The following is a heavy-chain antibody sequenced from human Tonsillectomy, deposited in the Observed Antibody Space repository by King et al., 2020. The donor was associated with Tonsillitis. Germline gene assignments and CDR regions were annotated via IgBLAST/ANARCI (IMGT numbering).Heavy chain of an antibody. CDR1: GFTFSSYA. D-gene: IGHD6-19*01. CDR2: ISGSGGST. Sequence: VQLVESGGDLVQPGGSLRLSCAASGFTFSSYAMSWVRQAPGKGLEWVSTISGSGGSTYYAESVKGRFTISRDNSENTLYLQMNSLRAEDTAVYYCAKGATGIAVAGSGAFDYWGQGTLVTVSS. V-gene: IGHV3-23*04. CDR3: AKGATGIAVAGSGAFDY. J-gene: IGHJ4*02.